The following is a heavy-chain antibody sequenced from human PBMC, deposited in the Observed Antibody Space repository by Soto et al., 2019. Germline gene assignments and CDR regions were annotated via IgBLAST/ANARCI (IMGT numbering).Heavy chain of an antibody. CDR2: IIPIFGTA. D-gene: IGHD6-19*01. CDR3: AKSGPVTGPFDS. V-gene: IGHV1-69*13. Sequence: ASVKVSCKASGGTFSSYAISWVRQAPGQGLEWMGGIIPIFGTANYAQKFQGRVTITADESTSTAYMELSSPRAEDTAVYYCAKSGPVTGPFDSWGQGTLVTVSS. CDR1: GGTFSSYA. J-gene: IGHJ4*02.